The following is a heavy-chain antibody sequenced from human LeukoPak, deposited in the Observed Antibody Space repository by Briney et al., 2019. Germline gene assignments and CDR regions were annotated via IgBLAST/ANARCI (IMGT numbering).Heavy chain of an antibody. J-gene: IGHJ4*02. CDR1: GFTFSSYG. Sequence: QAGGSLRLSCAASGFTFSSYGMHWVRQAPGKGLERVAIISYDGSNEYYADSVKGRFTISRDNSKNTLYLQMNSLRAEDTAVYYCARDRSSGWISDCWGQGTLVTVSS. V-gene: IGHV3-30*03. CDR3: ARDRSSGWISDC. D-gene: IGHD6-19*01. CDR2: ISYDGSNE.